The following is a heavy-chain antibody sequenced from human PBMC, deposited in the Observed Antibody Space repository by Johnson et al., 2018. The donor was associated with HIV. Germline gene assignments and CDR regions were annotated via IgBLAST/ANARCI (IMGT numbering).Heavy chain of an antibody. CDR3: ARTSYYGSRGAFDI. Sequence: QVQLVESGGGVVQPGGSLRLSCAASGFTFSSYGMHWVRQAPGKGLEWVSVIYSGCSTYYADSVKGRFTISRDNSKNTLYLQMNSLRAEDTAVYYCARTSYYGSRGAFDIWGQGTMVTVSS. V-gene: IGHV3-NL1*01. CDR2: IYSGCST. D-gene: IGHD3-22*01. CDR1: GFTFSSYG. J-gene: IGHJ3*02.